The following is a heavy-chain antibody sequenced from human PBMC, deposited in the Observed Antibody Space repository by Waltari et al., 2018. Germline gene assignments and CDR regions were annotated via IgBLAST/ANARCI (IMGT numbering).Heavy chain of an antibody. V-gene: IGHV1-2*02. CDR3: AREYCGGDCRLFDY. CDR2: INPTGGAT. D-gene: IGHD2-21*02. CDR1: RDAITEHY. Sequence: LVQSGAEVMKPGASVKVSCKVSRDAITEHYIHWVRQVPGQGLEGMVWINPTGGATNYARNYRGRITVTWDTSATTSYMGLSGLRSDDTAVYYCAREYCGGDCRLFDYWGQGTLVTVSS. J-gene: IGHJ4*01.